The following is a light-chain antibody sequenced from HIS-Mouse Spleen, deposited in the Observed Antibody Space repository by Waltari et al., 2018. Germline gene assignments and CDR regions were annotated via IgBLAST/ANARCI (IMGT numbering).Light chain of an antibody. CDR2: EGS. V-gene: IGLV2-23*01. J-gene: IGLJ3*02. CDR1: SRDVGSYTL. CDR3: CSYAGSSTWV. Sequence: QSALTQPAPVSGSPGQSITISCTGTSRDVGSYTLVSWYQQHPGKAPKLMIYEGSKRPSGVSNRFSGSKSGNTASLTISGLQAEDEADYYCCSYAGSSTWVFGGGTKLTVL.